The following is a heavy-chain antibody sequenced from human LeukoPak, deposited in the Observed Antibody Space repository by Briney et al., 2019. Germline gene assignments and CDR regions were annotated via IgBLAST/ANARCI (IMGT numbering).Heavy chain of an antibody. V-gene: IGHV1-2*02. CDR1: GYTFTGYY. CDR2: INPNSGGT. D-gene: IGHD4-17*01. CDR3: ARGIPYGDYVVDY. J-gene: IGHJ4*02. Sequence: ASVKVSCKASGYTFTGYYMHWVRQAPGQGLEWMGWINPNSGGTNYAQKLQGRVTMTTDTSTSTAYMELRSLRSDDTAVYYCARGIPYGDYVVDYWGQGTLVTVSS.